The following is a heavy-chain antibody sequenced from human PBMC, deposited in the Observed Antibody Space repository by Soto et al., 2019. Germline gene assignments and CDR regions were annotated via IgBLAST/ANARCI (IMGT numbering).Heavy chain of an antibody. D-gene: IGHD1-26*01. J-gene: IGHJ4*02. V-gene: IGHV3-33*01. CDR2: RWYDGRKK. Sequence: QVQLVESGGGVVQPGRSLRLSCAASGFTFSSYGMHWVRQAPGKGLEWVAVRWYDGRKKYYADSVKGRFTISRDNSKNTLYLQMNSLRAEDTAVYYCARDYSVSYLYYWGQGTLVTVSS. CDR1: GFTFSSYG. CDR3: ARDYSVSYLYY.